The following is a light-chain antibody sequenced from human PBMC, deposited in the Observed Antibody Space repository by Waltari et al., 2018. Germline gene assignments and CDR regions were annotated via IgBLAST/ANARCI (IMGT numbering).Light chain of an antibody. CDR1: QTIKNS. CDR2: SAS. J-gene: IGKJ4*01. Sequence: DIQMTQSPSSLSASVGDRVTITCRASQTIKNSLTWYQQKPGKAPNLLIYSASSLQSGVPSRFSGSGSGTDFTLTIISLQPEDFATYYCQQTYNAPLTFGGGTKVVIK. CDR3: QQTYNAPLT. V-gene: IGKV1-39*01.